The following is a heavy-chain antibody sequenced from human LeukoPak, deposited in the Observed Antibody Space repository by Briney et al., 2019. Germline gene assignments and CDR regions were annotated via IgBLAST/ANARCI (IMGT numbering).Heavy chain of an antibody. CDR1: GYTVTNNY. CDR2: SYPRDGST. Sequence: ASVKVSCKASGYTVTNNYLHWVRQAPGQGLEWMGMSYPRDGSTSYAQNFQGRVPVTRDTSTTTVHMEPRGLRSQPTAVYYCARAQEGFDYWGQGTVVTVPS. V-gene: IGHV1-46*01. J-gene: IGHJ4*02. CDR3: ARAQEGFDY.